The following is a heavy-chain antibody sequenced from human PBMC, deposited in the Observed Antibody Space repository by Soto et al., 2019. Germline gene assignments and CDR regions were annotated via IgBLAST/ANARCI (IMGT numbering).Heavy chain of an antibody. CDR2: ISSSGSTI. J-gene: IGHJ6*03. Sequence: GGSLRLSCAASGFTFSDYYMSWIRQAPGKGLEWVSYISSSGSTIYYADSVKGRFTISRDNAKNSLYLQMNSLRAEDTAVYYCARADTTHIVVVPAAIYMDVWGKGTTVTVSS. V-gene: IGHV3-11*01. CDR3: ARADTTHIVVVPAAIYMDV. CDR1: GFTFSDYY. D-gene: IGHD2-2*01.